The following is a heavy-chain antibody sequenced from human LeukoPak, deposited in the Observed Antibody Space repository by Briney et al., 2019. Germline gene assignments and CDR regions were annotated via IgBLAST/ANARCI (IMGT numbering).Heavy chain of an antibody. D-gene: IGHD3-10*01. CDR2: ISGSGGST. J-gene: IGHJ4*02. Sequence: GGSLRLSCAASGFTFSSYAMSWVRQAPGKGLEWVSAISGSGGSTYYADSVKGRFTISRDNSKNTLYLQMNSLRAEDTAVYYCAKSYYGSGSYYNTYFDYWGQGTLVTVSS. CDR3: AKSYYGSGSYYNTYFDY. V-gene: IGHV3-23*01. CDR1: GFTFSSYA.